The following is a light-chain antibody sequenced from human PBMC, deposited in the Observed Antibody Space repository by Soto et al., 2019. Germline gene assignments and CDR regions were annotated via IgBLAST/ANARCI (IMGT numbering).Light chain of an antibody. V-gene: IGLV3-21*02. Sequence: SYELTQPPSVSVAPGQTARITCGGNNIGSKSVHWYQQKPRQAPVLVVYDDSDRPSGIPERFSGSNSGNTATLTISRVEAGDEADYYCQVWDSSSDHLYVFGTGTKLTVL. CDR3: QVWDSSSDHLYV. CDR1: NIGSKS. J-gene: IGLJ1*01. CDR2: DDS.